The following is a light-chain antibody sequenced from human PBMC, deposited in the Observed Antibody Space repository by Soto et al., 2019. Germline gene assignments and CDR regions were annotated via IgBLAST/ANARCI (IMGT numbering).Light chain of an antibody. Sequence: DIQMTQSPSSLSASVGDRVTITCRASQGISNYLAWYQQKPGKVPKLLIYAASTLPAGVPSRFSGSGSVTDFTLTISSLQPEDVATYYCQRYNSAPWAFGQGTKVEIK. V-gene: IGKV1-27*01. CDR3: QRYNSAPWA. J-gene: IGKJ1*01. CDR1: QGISNY. CDR2: AAS.